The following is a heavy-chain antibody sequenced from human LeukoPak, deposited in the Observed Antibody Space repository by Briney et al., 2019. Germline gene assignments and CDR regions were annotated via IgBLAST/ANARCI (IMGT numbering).Heavy chain of an antibody. CDR1: GFTFSLYW. Sequence: GGSLRLSCAASGFTFSLYWMTWVRHSPGKGLEWVADIDPDGSQKYSVDSVKGRFTISRDNARNALFLQMNSLRAEDTAVYYCVRQMIRFWFDPWGQGTLVTVSS. V-gene: IGHV3-7*01. D-gene: IGHD3-16*01. J-gene: IGHJ5*02. CDR2: IDPDGSQK. CDR3: VRQMIRFWFDP.